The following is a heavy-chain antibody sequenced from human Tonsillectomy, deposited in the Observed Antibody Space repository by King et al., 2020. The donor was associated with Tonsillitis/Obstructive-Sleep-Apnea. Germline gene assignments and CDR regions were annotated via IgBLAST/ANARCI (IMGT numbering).Heavy chain of an antibody. CDR1: GFTFTSSA. CDR3: AAMIDSNIVATDAFDI. J-gene: IGHJ3*02. CDR2: IVVGSGNT. D-gene: IGHD5-12*01. V-gene: IGHV1-58*01. Sequence: QLVQSGPEVKKPGTSVKVSCKASGFTFTSSAVQWVRQARGQRLEWIGWIVVGSGNTNYAQKFQERVTITRDMSTSTAYMELSSLRSEDTAVYYCAAMIDSNIVATDAFDIWGQGTMVTVSS.